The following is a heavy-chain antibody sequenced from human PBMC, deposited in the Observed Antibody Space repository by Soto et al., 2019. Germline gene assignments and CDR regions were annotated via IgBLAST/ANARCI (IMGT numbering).Heavy chain of an antibody. V-gene: IGHV5-51*01. D-gene: IGHD6-19*01. CDR3: ARGWGSGWPNYYYYGMDV. Sequence: PGESLKISCKGSGYSFTSYWIGWVRQMPGKGLEWMGIIYPGDSDTRYSPSFQGQVTISADKSISTAYLQWSSLKASDTAMYYCARGWGSGWPNYYYYGMDVWGQGTTVTVSS. CDR1: GYSFTSYW. CDR2: IYPGDSDT. J-gene: IGHJ6*02.